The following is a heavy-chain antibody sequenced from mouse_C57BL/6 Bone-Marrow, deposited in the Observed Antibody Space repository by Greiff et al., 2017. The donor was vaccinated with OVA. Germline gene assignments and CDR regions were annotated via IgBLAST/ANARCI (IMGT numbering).Heavy chain of an antibody. CDR1: GYSITSGYY. V-gene: IGHV3-6*01. Sequence: EVKLMESGPGLVKPSQSLSLTCSVTGYSITSGYYWNWIRQFPGNKLEWMGYISYDGSNNYNPTLKNRISITRDTSKNQFFLKLNSVTTEDTATYYCVRGPWFAYWGQGTLVTVSA. J-gene: IGHJ3*01. CDR2: ISYDGSN. CDR3: VRGPWFAY.